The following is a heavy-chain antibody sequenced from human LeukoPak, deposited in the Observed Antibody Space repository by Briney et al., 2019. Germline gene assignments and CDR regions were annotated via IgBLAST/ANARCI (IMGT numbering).Heavy chain of an antibody. CDR2: FDPEDGET. CDR1: GYTLTELS. Sequence: ASVKVPCKVSGYTLTELSMHWVRQAPGKGLEWMGGFDPEDGETIYAQKFQGRVTMTEDTSTDTAYMELSSLRSEDTAVYYCATPTTVTTGEGFDYWGQGTLVTVSS. D-gene: IGHD4-11*01. V-gene: IGHV1-24*01. J-gene: IGHJ4*02. CDR3: ATPTTVTTGEGFDY.